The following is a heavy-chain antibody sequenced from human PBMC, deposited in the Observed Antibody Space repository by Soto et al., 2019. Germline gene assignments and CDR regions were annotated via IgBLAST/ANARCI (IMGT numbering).Heavy chain of an antibody. D-gene: IGHD3-10*01. CDR1: GGSISSGDYY. J-gene: IGHJ5*02. CDR3: ARVPRGREPLLYFDP. Sequence: QVQLQESGPGLVRPSETLSLTCTVSGGSISSGDYYWSWISQPPGKGVEWIAYIYYSGITYYNPSLKSRVTISLDPSKNQFSLVLSSVTAEDTAFYYCARVPRGREPLLYFDPWGQGTLVNVSS. V-gene: IGHV4-30-4*01. CDR2: IYYSGIT.